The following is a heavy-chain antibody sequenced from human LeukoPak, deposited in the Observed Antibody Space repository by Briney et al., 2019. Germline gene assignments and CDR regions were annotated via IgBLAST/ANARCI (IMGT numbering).Heavy chain of an antibody. Sequence: GGSLRLSCAASGFTFSSYWMSWVRQAPGKGLEWVANIKQDGSEKYYVDSVKGRLTISRDNAKNSLYLQMNSLRAEDTAVYYCARMIPTITMIVVVKTGYFQHWGQGTLVTVSS. CDR1: GFTFSSYW. J-gene: IGHJ1*01. V-gene: IGHV3-7*01. CDR2: IKQDGSEK. CDR3: ARMIPTITMIVVVKTGYFQH. D-gene: IGHD3-22*01.